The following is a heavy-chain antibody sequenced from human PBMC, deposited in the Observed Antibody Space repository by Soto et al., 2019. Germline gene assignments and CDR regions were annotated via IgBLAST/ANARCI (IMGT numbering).Heavy chain of an antibody. D-gene: IGHD6-19*01. CDR1: GFTFDDFA. CDR2: ISWTGGTK. Sequence: EVQLVESGGGLVQPGRSLRLTCAASGFTFDDFAMHWVRQAPGKGLEWVSGISWTGGTKAYADSVKGRFTISRDNAENSLYLHMNSLRLEDTALYYCAKDIHGYSSGGNWGQGTLVTVSS. J-gene: IGHJ4*02. V-gene: IGHV3-9*01. CDR3: AKDIHGYSSGGN.